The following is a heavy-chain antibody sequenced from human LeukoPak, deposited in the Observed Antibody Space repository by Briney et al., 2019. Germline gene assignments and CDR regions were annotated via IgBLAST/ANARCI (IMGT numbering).Heavy chain of an antibody. J-gene: IGHJ4*02. D-gene: IGHD1-14*01. CDR2: IYDSGTT. V-gene: IGHV4-31*03. CDR3: ARGGDRRGFDY. Sequence: TSQTLSLTCTVSGGSISNGGYYWSWIRQHPGKGLEWVGYIYDSGTTYYNPALQSRVTISVDTSDNQFSLKLRSLTAADTAVYYCARGGDRRGFDYWGQGTLVTASS. CDR1: GGSISNGGYY.